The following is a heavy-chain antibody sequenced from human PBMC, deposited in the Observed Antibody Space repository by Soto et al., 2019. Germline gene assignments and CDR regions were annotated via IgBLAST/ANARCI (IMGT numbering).Heavy chain of an antibody. Sequence: SETLSLTCAVSSGSISSSNWWSWVRQPPGKGLEWIGEIYHSGSTNYNPSLKSRVTISVDKSKNQFSLKLSSVTAADTAVYYCARLSQGAAAGTFDYWGQGTLVTVSS. CDR3: ARLSQGAAAGTFDY. CDR2: IYHSGST. CDR1: SGSISSSNW. D-gene: IGHD6-13*01. J-gene: IGHJ4*02. V-gene: IGHV4-4*02.